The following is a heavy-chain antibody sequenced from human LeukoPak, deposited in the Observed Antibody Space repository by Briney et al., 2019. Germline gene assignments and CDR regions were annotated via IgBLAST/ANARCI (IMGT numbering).Heavy chain of an antibody. CDR1: GGSISSYY. CDR2: IYTSGST. Sequence: PSETLSLTCTVSGGSISSYYWSWIRQPPGKGLEWIGYIYTSGSTNCNPSLKSRVTISVDTSKNQFSLKLSSVTAADTAVYYCARLYCSSTSCPIDPWGQGTLVTVSS. J-gene: IGHJ5*02. CDR3: ARLYCSSTSCPIDP. D-gene: IGHD2-2*01. V-gene: IGHV4-4*09.